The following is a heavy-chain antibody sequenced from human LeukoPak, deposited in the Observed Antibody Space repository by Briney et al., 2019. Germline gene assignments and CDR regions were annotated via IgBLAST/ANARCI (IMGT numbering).Heavy chain of an antibody. J-gene: IGHJ4*02. CDR3: AKGRERSDWYNFDY. D-gene: IGHD3-9*01. V-gene: IGHV3-23*01. Sequence: GGSLRLSCVASGFTFSSYAMSWVRQTPGKGLEWVSAISRSDGSTYYADSVKGRFTISRDNSKNTLFLQMNSLEVEDTAVYYCAKGRERSDWYNFDYWGQGTLVTVSS. CDR1: GFTFSSYA. CDR2: ISRSDGST.